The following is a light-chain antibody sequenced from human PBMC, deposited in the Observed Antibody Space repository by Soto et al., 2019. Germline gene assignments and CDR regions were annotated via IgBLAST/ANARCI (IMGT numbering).Light chain of an antibody. CDR1: QSVSSK. Sequence: EIAMTQSPATLSVSPGERATLSCRASQSVSSKLAWYQQKPGQAPRLLIYDASTRATGIPARFSGSGSGTEFTLTISSLQSEDFAVYYCQQYNNWRITFGQGTRLEIK. CDR2: DAS. V-gene: IGKV3-15*01. J-gene: IGKJ5*01. CDR3: QQYNNWRIT.